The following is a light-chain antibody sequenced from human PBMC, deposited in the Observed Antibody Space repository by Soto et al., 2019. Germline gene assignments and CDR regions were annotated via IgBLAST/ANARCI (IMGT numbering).Light chain of an antibody. CDR1: QSVNRY. CDR2: DTS. V-gene: IGKV3-11*01. J-gene: IGKJ1*01. Sequence: EVVLTQSPATVSLSPVERATLSCRASQSVNRYLAWYQQKPGQAPRLLIYDTSNRATGIPARFSGSGSGTDFTLTISSLEPEDFAVYYCQQRGNRPPWTFGQGTKVDIK. CDR3: QQRGNRPPWT.